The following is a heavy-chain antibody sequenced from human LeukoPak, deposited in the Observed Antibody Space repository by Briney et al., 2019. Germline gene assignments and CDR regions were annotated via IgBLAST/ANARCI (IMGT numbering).Heavy chain of an antibody. Sequence: PGGSLRLSCTASGFTFRTYAMSWVRQAPGKGPQWVSYIGISDTTTYYADSVKGRFTISRDNAKNSLYLQMSSLRVEDTAIYYCARDSGVGGTFGYWGQGSLLTVSS. CDR3: ARDSGVGGTFGY. D-gene: IGHD1-26*01. CDR2: IGISDTTT. V-gene: IGHV3-48*04. J-gene: IGHJ4*02. CDR1: GFTFRTYA.